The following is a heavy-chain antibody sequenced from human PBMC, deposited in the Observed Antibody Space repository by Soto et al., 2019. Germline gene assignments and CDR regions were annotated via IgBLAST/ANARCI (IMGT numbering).Heavy chain of an antibody. V-gene: IGHV4-31*03. CDR1: GGSIRSGGYY. CDR2: IYYSGST. D-gene: IGHD3-22*01. CDR3: ARDRRYYYDSSGYYSNAEYFQH. Sequence: SSETLSLTCTVSGGSIRSGGYYLSWIRQHPGKGLEWIGYIYYSGSTYYNPSLKSRVTISVDTSKNQFSLKLSSVTAADTAVYYCARDRRYYYDSSGYYSNAEYFQHWGQGTLVTVS. J-gene: IGHJ1*01.